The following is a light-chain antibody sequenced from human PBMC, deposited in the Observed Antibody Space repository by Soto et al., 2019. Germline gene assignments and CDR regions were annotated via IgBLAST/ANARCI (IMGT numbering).Light chain of an antibody. Sequence: EMGLTRSPGTLSLSPGERTTLSCRASQSVSSSYLAWYQQKPGQAPRLLIYGTSSRATAIPDRFSGSGSGTDFTLTISRLEPEDFAVYYCQQYGSSSWTFGQGTKVDIK. CDR1: QSVSSSY. V-gene: IGKV3-20*01. CDR2: GTS. CDR3: QQYGSSSWT. J-gene: IGKJ1*01.